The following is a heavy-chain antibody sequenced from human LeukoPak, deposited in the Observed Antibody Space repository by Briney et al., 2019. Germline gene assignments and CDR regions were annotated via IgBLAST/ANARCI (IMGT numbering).Heavy chain of an antibody. CDR2: MNPNSGNT. CDR1: GYTFTSYD. D-gene: IGHD1-14*01. Sequence: GASVKVSCKASGYTFTSYDINWVRQATGQGLEWMGWMNPNSGNTGYAQKFQGRVTMTRNTSISTAYMELSSLRSEDTAVYYCARVEVGGTKRRDRQRRNWSDPWGQGTLVTVSS. CDR3: ARVEVGGTKRRDRQRRNWSDP. J-gene: IGHJ5*02. V-gene: IGHV1-8*01.